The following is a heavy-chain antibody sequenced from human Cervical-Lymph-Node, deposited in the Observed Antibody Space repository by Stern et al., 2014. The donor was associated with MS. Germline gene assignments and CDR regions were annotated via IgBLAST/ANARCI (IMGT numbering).Heavy chain of an antibody. CDR2: IYPGDSET. CDR1: GYSFTTYW. Sequence: EVQLVESGAEVKKPGESLKISWKGSGYSFTTYWIGWVRQMPGKGLAWMGVIYPGDSETRYRPSFQGQVTISADKSISTAYLQWSSLKASDTAMYYCVRPRVVDDVFDIWGQGTMVTVSS. CDR3: VRPRVVDDVFDI. V-gene: IGHV5-51*01. D-gene: IGHD3-22*01. J-gene: IGHJ3*02.